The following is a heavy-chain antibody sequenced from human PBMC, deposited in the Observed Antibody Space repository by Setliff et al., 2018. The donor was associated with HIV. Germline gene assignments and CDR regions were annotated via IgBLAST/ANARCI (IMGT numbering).Heavy chain of an antibody. CDR3: ASGNTAMVYPYYYGMDV. V-gene: IGHV1-69*13. CDR2: IIPIFGTA. Sequence: GASVKVSCKASGGTFSSYAISWVRQAPGQGLEWMGGIIPIFGTANYAQKFQGRVTITADESTGTAYMELSSLRSEDAAVYYCASGNTAMVYPYYYGMDVWGQGTTVTVSS. CDR1: GGTFSSYA. J-gene: IGHJ6*02. D-gene: IGHD5-18*01.